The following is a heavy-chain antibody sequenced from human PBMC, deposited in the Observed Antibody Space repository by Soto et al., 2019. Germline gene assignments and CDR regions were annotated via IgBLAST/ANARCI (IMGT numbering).Heavy chain of an antibody. CDR2: INAANGDT. V-gene: IGHV1-3*01. J-gene: IGHJ5*02. Sequence: ASVKVSCKASGYTFTSNGIHWVRQAPGQRLEWMGWINAANGDTKYSPKFQGRVTITRDTSASTAYMELSSLRSEDTAVYYCVRRHVSATGVDWFDPWGQGTLVTVSS. CDR1: GYTFTSNG. D-gene: IGHD6-13*01. CDR3: VRRHVSATGVDWFDP.